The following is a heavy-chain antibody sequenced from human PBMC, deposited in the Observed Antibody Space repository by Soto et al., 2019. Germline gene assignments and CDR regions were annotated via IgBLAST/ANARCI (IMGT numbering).Heavy chain of an antibody. J-gene: IGHJ5*02. V-gene: IGHV3-7*01. D-gene: IGHD6-13*01. CDR1: GFTFSSNW. CDR3: ATVPWTAAAS. CDR2: IKPDGSEQ. Sequence: HPGGSLRLSCAASGFTFSSNWMNWVRQAPGKGLEWVATIKPDGSEQDYVESVKGRFTISRDNAKNSVHLQMYSLRAEDTAVYYCATVPWTAAASWGQGTLVTVSS.